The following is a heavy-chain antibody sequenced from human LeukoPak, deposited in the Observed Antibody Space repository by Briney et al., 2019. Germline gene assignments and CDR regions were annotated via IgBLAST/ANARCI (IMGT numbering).Heavy chain of an antibody. CDR2: IYDSGST. D-gene: IGHD3-10*01. Sequence: ASATLSLTCTVSGGSISSGGYYWSWIRQHPGKGVEWIGYIYDSGSTYYKPSLRSRVTISGDTSKNQFSLKLSSVSDADTAVYYCASYGSGWYFDLWGRGTLVTVSS. CDR3: ASYGSGWYFDL. CDR1: GGSISSGGYY. J-gene: IGHJ2*01. V-gene: IGHV4-31*03.